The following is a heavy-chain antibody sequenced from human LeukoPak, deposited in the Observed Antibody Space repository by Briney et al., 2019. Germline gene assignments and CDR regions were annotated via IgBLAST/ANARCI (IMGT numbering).Heavy chain of an antibody. J-gene: IGHJ4*02. Sequence: AGGSLRLSCAASGFTFPNYALSWVRQAPGMGLEWVSVISDSGGRTYYADSVKGRFTISRDNAKNSLYLQMISLRAEDTAVYYCARVTNYPVDFWGQGTLVTVSS. CDR2: ISDSGGRT. CDR3: ARVTNYPVDF. CDR1: GFTFPNYA. V-gene: IGHV3-23*01. D-gene: IGHD1-7*01.